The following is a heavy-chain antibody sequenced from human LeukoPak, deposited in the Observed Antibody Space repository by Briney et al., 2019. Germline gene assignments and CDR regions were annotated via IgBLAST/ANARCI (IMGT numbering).Heavy chain of an antibody. V-gene: IGHV3-48*03. Sequence: GSLRLSCAASGFTFSSYEMNWVRQAPGKGLEWVSYISSSGSTIYYADSVKGRFTISRDNAKNSLYLQMNSLRAEDTAVYYCARRVGSYCSGGSCYSYYFDYWGQGTLVTVSS. CDR1: GFTFSSYE. J-gene: IGHJ4*02. CDR3: ARRVGSYCSGGSCYSYYFDY. CDR2: ISSSGSTI. D-gene: IGHD2-15*01.